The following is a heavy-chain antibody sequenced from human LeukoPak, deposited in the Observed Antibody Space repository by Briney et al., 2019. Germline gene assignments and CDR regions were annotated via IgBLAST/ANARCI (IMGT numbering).Heavy chain of an antibody. D-gene: IGHD5-24*01. J-gene: IGHJ4*02. V-gene: IGHV3-30*02. Sequence: PGGSLRLSCAASGFTFSSYGMHWVRQAPGKGLEWVAFIRYDGSNKYYADSVKGRFTISRDNSKNTLYLQMNSLRAEDTAVYYCAKQDWSRDGYILDYWGQGTLVTASS. CDR2: IRYDGSNK. CDR1: GFTFSSYG. CDR3: AKQDWSRDGYILDY.